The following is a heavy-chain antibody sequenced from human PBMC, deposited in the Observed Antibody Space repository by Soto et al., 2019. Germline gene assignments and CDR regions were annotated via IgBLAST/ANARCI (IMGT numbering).Heavy chain of an antibody. V-gene: IGHV4-34*01. CDR3: ARGRYYYDSSGYYRSGDYYYYGMDV. J-gene: IGHJ6*02. D-gene: IGHD3-22*01. Sequence: SETLSLTCSVYGGSFSGYYWSWIRQPPGKGLEWIGEINHSGSTNYNPSLKSRVTISVDTSKNQFSLKLSSVTAADTAVYYCARGRYYYDSSGYYRSGDYYYYGMDVWGQGTTVTVSS. CDR2: INHSGST. CDR1: GGSFSGYY.